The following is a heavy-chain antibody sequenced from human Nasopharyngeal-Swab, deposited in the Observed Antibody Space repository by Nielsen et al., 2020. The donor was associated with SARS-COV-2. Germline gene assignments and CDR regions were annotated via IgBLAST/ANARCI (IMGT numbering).Heavy chain of an antibody. J-gene: IGHJ3*02. D-gene: IGHD6-19*01. CDR2: INHSAST. CDR3: ARAGSGPLYAFDI. V-gene: IGHV4-39*07. CDR1: GGSISSSSYY. Sequence: SETLSRTCTVSGGSISSSSYYWSWIRPPPGKGLEWIGEINHSASTNYNRSLKSRVTISVDTSKNQFSLKLSAVTAAATAVYYCARAGSGPLYAFDIWGQGTMVTVSS.